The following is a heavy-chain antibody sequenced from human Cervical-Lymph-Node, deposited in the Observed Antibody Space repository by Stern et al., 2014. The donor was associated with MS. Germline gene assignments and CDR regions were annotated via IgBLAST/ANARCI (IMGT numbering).Heavy chain of an antibody. J-gene: IGHJ4*02. CDR3: VIAFSVNAYGYGY. D-gene: IGHD5-18*01. Sequence: QLVQSGGDLVQPGGSLRLSCAASGFTFTSYSMNWVRRAPGRGLEWVSYITSASTTMYYADSVKGRFTISRDNAKNSVYLQMNSLRDEDTAVYYCVIAFSVNAYGYGYWGQGTLVTVSA. V-gene: IGHV3-48*02. CDR2: ITSASTTM. CDR1: GFTFTSYS.